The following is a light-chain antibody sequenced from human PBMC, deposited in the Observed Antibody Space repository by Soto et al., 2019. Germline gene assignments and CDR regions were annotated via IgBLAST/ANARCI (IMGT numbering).Light chain of an antibody. CDR2: DAS. CDR1: QNIGTY. V-gene: IGKV1-39*01. Sequence: DIQMTQSPSSLSASVGDRVTVSCRASQNIGTYLNWYQQKSGKAPEVLISDASNLQSGVPSRFSGSGSGTEFTLTISSLQPDDFATYYCQQYLTYSSLTFGGGTKVDIK. J-gene: IGKJ4*01. CDR3: QQYLTYSSLT.